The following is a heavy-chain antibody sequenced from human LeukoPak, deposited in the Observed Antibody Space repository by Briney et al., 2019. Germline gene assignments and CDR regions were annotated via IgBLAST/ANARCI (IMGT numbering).Heavy chain of an antibody. CDR2: IDPNGGST. J-gene: IGHJ4*02. CDR3: ARGGPYHGWDY. Sequence: ASVKVSCKASVYTFSSYYMHWARQASGQGLEWVGRIDPNGGSTIYARNLQGRVTMTSDTSTSTVYMELSSLRSEDTAVYYCARGGPYHGWDYWGQGTLVTVSS. CDR1: VYTFSSYY. V-gene: IGHV1-46*01. D-gene: IGHD2-15*01.